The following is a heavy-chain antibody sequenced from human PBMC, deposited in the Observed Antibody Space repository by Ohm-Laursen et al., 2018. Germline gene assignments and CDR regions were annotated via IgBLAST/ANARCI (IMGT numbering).Heavy chain of an antibody. CDR1: GFTLSHYW. V-gene: IGHV3-7*01. J-gene: IGHJ3*02. D-gene: IGHD6-6*01. CDR2: IKHDGREI. Sequence: SLRLSCSASGFTLSHYWMSWVRQAPGKGPEWVANIKHDGREIYYLDSVKGRFTISRDDAKNSLYLQMNSLRAEDTAIFYCARGFLYTSSSEGTFDIWGQGTVVTVSS. CDR3: ARGFLYTSSSEGTFDI.